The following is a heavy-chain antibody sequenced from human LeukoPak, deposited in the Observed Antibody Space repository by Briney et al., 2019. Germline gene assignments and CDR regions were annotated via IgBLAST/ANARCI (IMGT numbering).Heavy chain of an antibody. D-gene: IGHD4-17*01. J-gene: IGHJ4*02. Sequence: ASVKVSCKASGYTFTSYDINWVRQATGQGLDWMGWISAYNGNTNYAQKLQGRDTMTTDTSTSTAYMELRSLRSDDTAVYYCARVRKTTVITLFDYWGQGTLVTVSS. CDR1: GYTFTSYD. CDR3: ARVRKTTVITLFDY. V-gene: IGHV1-18*01. CDR2: ISAYNGNT.